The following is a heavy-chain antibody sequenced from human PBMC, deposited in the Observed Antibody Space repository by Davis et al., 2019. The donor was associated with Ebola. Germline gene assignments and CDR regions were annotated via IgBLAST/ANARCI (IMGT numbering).Heavy chain of an antibody. D-gene: IGHD3-10*01. CDR2: INPSGGST. J-gene: IGHJ6*02. Sequence: ASVKVSCKASGYTFTSYAMHWVRQAPGQGLEWMGIINPSGGSTSYAQKFQGWVTMTRDTSISTAYMELSRLRSDDTAVYYCARGGLRWFGELLQPVNGMDVWGQGTTVIVSS. CDR1: GYTFTSYA. V-gene: IGHV1-2*04. CDR3: ARGGLRWFGELLQPVNGMDV.